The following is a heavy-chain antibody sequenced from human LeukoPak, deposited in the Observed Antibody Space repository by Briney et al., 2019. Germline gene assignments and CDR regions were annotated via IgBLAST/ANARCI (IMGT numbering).Heavy chain of an antibody. D-gene: IGHD6-6*01. V-gene: IGHV3-20*04. CDR3: ASELEYSSSSRFYYYYMDV. Sequence: GGSLSLSCAASGFTFSSYSMNWVRQAPGKGLEWVSGINWNGGSTGYADSVKGRFTISRDNAKNSLYLQMNSLRAEDTALYYCASELEYSSSSRFYYYYMDVWGKGTTVTVSS. J-gene: IGHJ6*03. CDR2: INWNGGST. CDR1: GFTFSSYS.